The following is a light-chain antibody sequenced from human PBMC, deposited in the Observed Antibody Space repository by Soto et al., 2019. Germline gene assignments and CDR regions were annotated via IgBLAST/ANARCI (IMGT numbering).Light chain of an antibody. Sequence: EVVLTQSPGTLSLSPGERATLSCRATQSVASGYFAWYQQKPGQAPRLPIYGASTRATGIPDRFSGSGSGTDFTLTISRLEPEDSAVYFCQHYGTSRTFGQGPRVDIK. V-gene: IGKV3-20*01. CDR1: QSVASGY. J-gene: IGKJ1*01. CDR3: QHYGTSRT. CDR2: GAS.